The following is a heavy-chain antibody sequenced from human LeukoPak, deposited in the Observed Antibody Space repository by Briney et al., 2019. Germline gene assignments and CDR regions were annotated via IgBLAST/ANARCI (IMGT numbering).Heavy chain of an antibody. D-gene: IGHD2-15*01. CDR2: INHSGST. CDR3: ATILLGYCSGGSCAGSWFDP. Sequence: PSETLSLTCNVSGYSISSGDYYWTWIRQPPGKGLEWIGEINHSGSTNYNPSLKSRVTISVDTSKNQFSLKLSSVTAADTAVYYCATILLGYCSGGSCAGSWFDPWGQGTLVTVSS. CDR1: GYSISSGDYY. J-gene: IGHJ5*02. V-gene: IGHV4-34*01.